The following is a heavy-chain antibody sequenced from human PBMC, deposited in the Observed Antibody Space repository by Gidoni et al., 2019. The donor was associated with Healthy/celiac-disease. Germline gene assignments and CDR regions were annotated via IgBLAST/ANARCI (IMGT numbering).Heavy chain of an antibody. Sequence: EVQLVESGGGLVQPGVSLRLSCAASGFTFSRYSMNWVRQAPGKGLEWVSYISNYISTIYYADSVKGRFTISRDNAKNSLYLQMNSLRAEDTAVYFCARTQSGRWFDPWGQGTLVTVSS. D-gene: IGHD1-26*01. CDR2: ISNYISTI. V-gene: IGHV3-48*01. CDR3: ARTQSGRWFDP. J-gene: IGHJ5*02. CDR1: GFTFSRYS.